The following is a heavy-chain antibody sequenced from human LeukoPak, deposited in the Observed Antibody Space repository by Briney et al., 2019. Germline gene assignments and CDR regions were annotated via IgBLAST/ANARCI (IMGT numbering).Heavy chain of an antibody. D-gene: IGHD3-22*01. J-gene: IGHJ4*02. Sequence: ASVEVSCKASGYTFTSYGISWVRQAPGQGLEWMGWISAYNGNTNYAQKLQGRVTMTTDTSTSTAYMELRSLRSDDTAVYYCAREPVGDYDSSGNFDYWGQGTLVTVSS. V-gene: IGHV1-18*01. CDR3: AREPVGDYDSSGNFDY. CDR2: ISAYNGNT. CDR1: GYTFTSYG.